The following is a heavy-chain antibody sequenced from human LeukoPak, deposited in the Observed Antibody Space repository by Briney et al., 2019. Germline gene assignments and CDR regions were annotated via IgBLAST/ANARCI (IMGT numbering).Heavy chain of an antibody. CDR1: GYTFTSYD. CDR2: MNPNSGNT. J-gene: IGHJ4*02. V-gene: IGHV1-8*03. D-gene: IGHD3-22*01. CDR3: ARGYYDSSGYLIDY. Sequence: ASVKVSCKASGYTFTSYDINWVRQATGQGLEWMGWMNPNSGNTGYAQKFQGRVTITRNTSISTAYMELSSLRSEDTAVYYCARGYYDSSGYLIDYWGQGTLVTVSS.